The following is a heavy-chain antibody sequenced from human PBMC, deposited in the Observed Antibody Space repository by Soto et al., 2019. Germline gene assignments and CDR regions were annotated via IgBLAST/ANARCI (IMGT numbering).Heavy chain of an antibody. CDR1: GFSFSSYS. CDR3: VKAKDSYDSSGPFDY. CDR2: ISSNGGST. J-gene: IGHJ4*02. Sequence: XVCLRLSCSACGFSFSSYSVHWVRQAPGKGLEYVSAISSNGGSTYYADSVKGRFTISRDNSKNTLYLQMSSLRAEDTAVYYCVKAKDSYDSSGPFDYCGQRTLVTVSS. D-gene: IGHD3-22*01. V-gene: IGHV3-64D*06.